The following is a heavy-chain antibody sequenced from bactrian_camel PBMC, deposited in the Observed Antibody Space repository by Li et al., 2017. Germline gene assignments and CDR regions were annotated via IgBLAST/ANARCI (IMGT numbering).Heavy chain of an antibody. Sequence: QVQLVESGGGSVQAGGSLRLSCAASGYTYSSYCMGWFRQAPGKECEEVAAVDNDGNTNYADSVKGRFTISRDNAKNTLNLYMSDLQPEDTAMYYCVADQLFTWSDACPTTVQALGAFGSGHWGPGTQVTVS. CDR2: VDNDGNT. D-gene: IGHD3*01. J-gene: IGHJ4*01. V-gene: IGHV3S53*01. CDR3: VADQLFTWSDACPTTVQALGAFGSGH. CDR1: GYTYSSYC.